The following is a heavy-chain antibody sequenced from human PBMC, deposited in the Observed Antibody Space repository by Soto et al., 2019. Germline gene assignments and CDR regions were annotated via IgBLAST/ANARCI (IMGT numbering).Heavy chain of an antibody. CDR3: TTDPYYYYDSSGYQHAFDI. Sequence: EVQLVESGGGLVKPGGSLRLSCAASGFTFSNAWMSWVRQAPGKGLEWVGRIKSKTDGGTKDYAAPVKGRFTISRDDSKNTLYLKMNSLKTEDTVVYYCTTDPYYYYDSSGYQHAFDIWGQGTMVTVSS. D-gene: IGHD3-22*01. V-gene: IGHV3-15*01. J-gene: IGHJ3*02. CDR1: GFTFSNAW. CDR2: IKSKTDGGTK.